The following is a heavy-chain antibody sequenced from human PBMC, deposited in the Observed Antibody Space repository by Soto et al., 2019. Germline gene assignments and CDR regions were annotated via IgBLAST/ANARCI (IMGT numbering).Heavy chain of an antibody. D-gene: IGHD6-19*01. V-gene: IGHV1-2*02. CDR1: GYTFTGYY. CDR3: ARDREQWLEIFDY. CDR2: INPNSGGT. J-gene: IGHJ4*02. Sequence: GASVKVSGKASGYTFTGYYMHWVRQAPGQGLEWMGWINPNSGGTNYAQKFQGRVTMTRDTSISTAYVELSRLRSDDTAVYYCARDREQWLEIFDYWGQGTLVTVSS.